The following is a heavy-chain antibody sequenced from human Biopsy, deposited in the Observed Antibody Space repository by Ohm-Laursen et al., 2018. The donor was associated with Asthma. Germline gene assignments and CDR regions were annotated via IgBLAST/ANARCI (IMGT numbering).Heavy chain of an antibody. Sequence: SLRLSCAASGFSFSNFAIHWVRQVPGKGLEWVGVITKATSKQDYADSVKGRFTIARDNSKNTLDLQMNSLREEDTAVYYCVRDGTDDDFDIWGQGTVVSVSS. CDR2: ITKATSKQ. D-gene: IGHD1-1*01. V-gene: IGHV3-30*01. J-gene: IGHJ3*02. CDR3: VRDGTDDDFDI. CDR1: GFSFSNFA.